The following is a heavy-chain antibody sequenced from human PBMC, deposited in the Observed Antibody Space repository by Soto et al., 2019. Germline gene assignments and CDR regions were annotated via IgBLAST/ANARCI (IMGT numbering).Heavy chain of an antibody. Sequence: GSGPTLVNPTQTLTLTCTFSGFSLSTSEVGVGWIRQPPGKALEWLALIYWNDDKRYSPSLKSRLTITKDTSKNQVVLTMTNMDPVDTATYYCAHRRPLTVMGGGQTYYYYGMDVWGQGTTVTVSS. J-gene: IGHJ6*02. CDR1: GFSLSTSEVG. V-gene: IGHV2-5*01. D-gene: IGHD3-16*01. CDR3: AHRRPLTVMGGGQTYYYYGMDV. CDR2: IYWNDDK.